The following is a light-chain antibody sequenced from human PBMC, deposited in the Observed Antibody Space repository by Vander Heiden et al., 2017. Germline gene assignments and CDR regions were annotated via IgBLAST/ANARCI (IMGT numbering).Light chain of an antibody. J-gene: IGLJ2*01. CDR1: NIGSKS. CDR2: YDS. V-gene: IGLV3-21*03. Sequence: YVLTPPPSVSVAPGKKARITCGGNNIGSKSVHWYQQKPGQAPVLIVYYDSDRHSGIPERFFGSNCGSTATLTISRVEAGDEADYYCHVWDRSSDHVVFGGGTKLTVL. CDR3: HVWDRSSDHVV.